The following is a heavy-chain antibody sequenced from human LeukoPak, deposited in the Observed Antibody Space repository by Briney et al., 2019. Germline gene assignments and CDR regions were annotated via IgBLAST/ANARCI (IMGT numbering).Heavy chain of an antibody. Sequence: PSETLSLTCSVSGGSISSSSYYWGWIRQPPGKGLEWIGSIYYSGSTYYNPSLKSRVTISVDTSKNQFSLKLSSVTAADTAVYYCARDQLSGWYRGYFDYWGQGTLVTVSS. CDR2: IYYSGST. V-gene: IGHV4-39*07. CDR1: GGSISSSSYY. J-gene: IGHJ4*02. D-gene: IGHD6-19*01. CDR3: ARDQLSGWYRGYFDY.